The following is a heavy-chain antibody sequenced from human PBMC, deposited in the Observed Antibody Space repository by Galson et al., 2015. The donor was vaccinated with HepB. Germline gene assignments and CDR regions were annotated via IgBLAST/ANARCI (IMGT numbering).Heavy chain of an antibody. CDR2: INSDGSST. V-gene: IGHV3-74*01. Sequence: SLRLSCAASGFTFSSYWMHWVRQAPGKGLVWVSRINSDGSSTSYADSVKGRFTISRDNAKNTLYLQMNSLRAEDTAVYYCASTHHYGSGSYADYWGQGTLVTVSS. D-gene: IGHD3-10*01. CDR3: ASTHHYGSGSYADY. CDR1: GFTFSSYW. J-gene: IGHJ4*02.